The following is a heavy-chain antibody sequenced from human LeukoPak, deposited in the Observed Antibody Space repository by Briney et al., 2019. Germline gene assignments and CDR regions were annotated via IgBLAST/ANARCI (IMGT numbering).Heavy chain of an antibody. Sequence: PGGSLRLSCAASGFIFSDYYMTWIRQAPGKGLEWVSYIDTGSTAYYADSVKGRFTISRDNSKNTLYLQMNNLRAEDTAVYYCAKDRDIILTGHGMDVWGQGTTVTVSS. CDR2: IDTGSTA. CDR3: AKDRDIILTGHGMDV. V-gene: IGHV3-69-1*02. D-gene: IGHD3-9*01. J-gene: IGHJ6*02. CDR1: GFIFSDYY.